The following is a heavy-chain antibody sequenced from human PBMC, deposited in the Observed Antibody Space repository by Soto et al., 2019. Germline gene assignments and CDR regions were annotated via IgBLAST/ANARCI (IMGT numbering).Heavy chain of an antibody. J-gene: IGHJ6*02. CDR2: IYPGDSDT. D-gene: IGHD6-13*01. CDR3: ARYTYTSRYSYYGMDV. Sequence: GESLKISCKGPGYSFTSYWIGWVRQMPGKGLEWMGIIYPGDSDTRYSPSFQGQVTISRDNSKSIAYLQMNSLTSEDTAVYYCARYTYTSRYSYYGMDVWGHGTTVTVSS. V-gene: IGHV5-51*01. CDR1: GYSFTSYW.